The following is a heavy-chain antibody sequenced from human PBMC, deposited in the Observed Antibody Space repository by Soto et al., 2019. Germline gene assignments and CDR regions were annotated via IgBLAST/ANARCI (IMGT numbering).Heavy chain of an antibody. D-gene: IGHD1-26*01. Sequence: ASGKVSCKACGYRFTTYAIHWVRQAPGQTPEWMGWSNAGNGNTKFTEKFHRRVTITTDRSASTAYMELASLSSEDTAVYYCPLGGGSNYLDYFDPWGQGTLVPVSS. J-gene: IGHJ5*02. CDR3: PLGGGSNYLDYFDP. CDR1: GYRFTTYA. V-gene: IGHV1-3*01. CDR2: SNAGNGNT.